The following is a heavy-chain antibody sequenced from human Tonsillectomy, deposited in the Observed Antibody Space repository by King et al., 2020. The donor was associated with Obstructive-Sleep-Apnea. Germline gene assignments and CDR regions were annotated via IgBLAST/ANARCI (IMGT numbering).Heavy chain of an antibody. J-gene: IGHJ6*02. CDR1: GFTFSSYA. Sequence: QLVQSGGGLVQPGGSLRLSCAASGFTFSSYAMSGVRQAPGKGLEWGSAISGSGGSTYYADSVKGRFTISRDNSKNKLYLQMNSLRAEDTAVYYCAKGSSGAQLRVKGRAGYYGMDVWGQGTTVTVSS. CDR3: AKGSSGAQLRVKGRAGYYGMDV. V-gene: IGHV3-23*04. CDR2: ISGSGGST. D-gene: IGHD3-10*01.